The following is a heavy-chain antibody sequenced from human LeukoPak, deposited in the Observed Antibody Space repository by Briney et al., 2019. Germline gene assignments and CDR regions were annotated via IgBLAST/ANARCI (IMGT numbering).Heavy chain of an antibody. Sequence: SQTLSLTCTVSGGSISGGSYYWSWIRQPAGKGLEWIGRIYTSGSTNYNPSLKSRVTISVDTSKNQFSLKLSSVTAADTAVYYCARVGCGGDCSPYYYYYYYYMDVWGKGTTVTISS. CDR3: ARVGCGGDCSPYYYYYYYYMDV. V-gene: IGHV4-61*02. CDR2: IYTSGST. CDR1: GGSISGGSYY. J-gene: IGHJ6*03. D-gene: IGHD2-21*02.